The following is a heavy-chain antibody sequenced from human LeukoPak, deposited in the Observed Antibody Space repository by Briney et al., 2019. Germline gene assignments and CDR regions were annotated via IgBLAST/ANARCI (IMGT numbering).Heavy chain of an antibody. Sequence: PGGSLRLSCAASGFTFSSYSMNWVRQAPGKGLEWVSSISSSSSYIYYADSVKGRFTISRDNAKNSLYLQMNSLRAEDTAVYYCARESPRRAATIRFSRSSDYWGQGTLVTVSS. CDR1: GFTFSSYS. D-gene: IGHD5-12*01. V-gene: IGHV3-21*01. J-gene: IGHJ4*02. CDR2: ISSSSSYI. CDR3: ARESPRRAATIRFSRSSDY.